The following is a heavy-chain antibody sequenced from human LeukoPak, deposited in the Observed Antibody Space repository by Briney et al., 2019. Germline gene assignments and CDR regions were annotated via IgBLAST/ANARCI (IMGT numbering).Heavy chain of an antibody. CDR1: GFTFNNAW. J-gene: IGHJ5*02. CDR2: IKSKADGETT. CDR3: TTEGYYVSGIS. D-gene: IGHD3-10*01. Sequence: GGSLRLSCAASGFTFNNAWMSWVRQAPGKGLEWVGRIKSKADGETTDYASPVKGRFIISRDDSKDTLCLQMNSLKTEDTAVYYCTTEGYYVSGISWGQGTLVTVSS. V-gene: IGHV3-15*01.